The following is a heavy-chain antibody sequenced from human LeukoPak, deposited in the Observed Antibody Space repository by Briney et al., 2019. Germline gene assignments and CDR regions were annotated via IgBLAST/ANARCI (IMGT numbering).Heavy chain of an antibody. CDR2: IYYSGST. CDR1: GGSISSYY. J-gene: IGHJ4*02. V-gene: IGHV4-59*01. D-gene: IGHD1-26*01. Sequence: SETLSLTCTVSGGSISSYYWSWIRQPPGKGLEWIGYIYYSGSTNYNPSLKSRVTISVDTSKNQFSLKLSSVTAADTAVCYCARISDGGSYYWGQGTLVTVSS. CDR3: ARISDGGSYY.